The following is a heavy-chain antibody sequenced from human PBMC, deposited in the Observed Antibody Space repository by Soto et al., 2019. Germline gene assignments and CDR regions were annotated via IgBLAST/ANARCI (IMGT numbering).Heavy chain of an antibody. D-gene: IGHD5-18*01. V-gene: IGHV5-51*01. CDR2: LYPGDSDS. J-gene: IGHJ6*02. CDR1: GEIIVCFG. Sequence: VVLLKSTCKGSGEIIVCFGIGRVLPKAGDGLEWIGILYPGDSDSRYSPSFQGQVTISADKSISTAYLQWSSLKASDTAMYYCARTESGYSYGFADVWGQRITVTVSS. CDR3: ARTESGYSYGFADV.